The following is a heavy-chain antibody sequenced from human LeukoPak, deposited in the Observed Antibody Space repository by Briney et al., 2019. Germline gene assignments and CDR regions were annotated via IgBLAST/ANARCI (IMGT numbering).Heavy chain of an antibody. CDR2: IKSKTDGGTT. CDR3: TTVSYYGPGGMDV. CDR1: GFTFSSYE. Sequence: PGGSLRLSCAASGFTFSSYEMHWVRQAPGKGLEWVGRIKSKTDGGTTDYAAPVKGRFTISRDDSKNTLYLQMNSLKTEDTAVYYCTTVSYYGPGGMDVWGKGTTVTVSS. J-gene: IGHJ6*04. D-gene: IGHD1-26*01. V-gene: IGHV3-15*01.